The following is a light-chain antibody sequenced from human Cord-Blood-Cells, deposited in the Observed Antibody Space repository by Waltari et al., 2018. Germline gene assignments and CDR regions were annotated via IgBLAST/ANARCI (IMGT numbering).Light chain of an antibody. Sequence: QSALTQPASVSGSPGQSITISCTGTSSDVGSYNLVSWYQQHPGKDPKLMIYEGSKPPSGVSNGFSGSKSGNTASLTISGLQAEDEADYYCCSYAGSSTWVFGGGTKLTVL. CDR1: SSDVGSYNL. CDR2: EGS. CDR3: CSYAGSSTWV. J-gene: IGLJ3*02. V-gene: IGLV2-23*01.